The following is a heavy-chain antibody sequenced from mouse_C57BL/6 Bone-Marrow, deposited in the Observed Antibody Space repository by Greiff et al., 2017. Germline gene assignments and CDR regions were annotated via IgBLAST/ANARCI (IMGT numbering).Heavy chain of an antibody. J-gene: IGHJ3*01. D-gene: IGHD2-4*01. V-gene: IGHV1-62-2*01. Sequence: QVQLKQSGAELVKPGASVKLSCKASGYTFTEYTINWVKQRSGQGLEWIGWFYPGSGSIKYNEKFKDKATLTADKSSSTVYMELSRLTSEDSAVYFCARHEDRVYYDYDEGFAYWGQGTLVTVSA. CDR1: GYTFTEYT. CDR2: FYPGSGSI. CDR3: ARHEDRVYYDYDEGFAY.